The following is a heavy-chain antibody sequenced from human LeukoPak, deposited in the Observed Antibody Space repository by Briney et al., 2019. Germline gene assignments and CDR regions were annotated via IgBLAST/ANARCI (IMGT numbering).Heavy chain of an antibody. V-gene: IGHV3-23*01. CDR3: PKSYSSTWYKDFDH. CDR2: ISGNGVST. J-gene: IGHJ4*02. Sequence: GGSLRLSCAASGFTFSSYGMSWIRQAPGKGLEWVSAISGNGVSTFYADSVRGRFTISRDNSKNMVYLQMNSLKVEDTAVYYCPKSYSSTWYKDFDHWGQGILVTVSS. CDR1: GFTFSSYG. D-gene: IGHD6-13*01.